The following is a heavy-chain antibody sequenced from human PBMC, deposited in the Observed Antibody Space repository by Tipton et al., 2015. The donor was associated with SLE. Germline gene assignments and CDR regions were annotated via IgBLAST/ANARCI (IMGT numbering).Heavy chain of an antibody. V-gene: IGHV4-4*02. J-gene: IGHJ4*02. Sequence: TLSLTCAVSGGSIRSTNWWSWVRQPPGKGLEWIGEINHSGSGNNNPSLKSRVTISVDKSNNQFSLKLTSVTAADTAVYYCARGELYSGASLYYFEYWGQGTLVTVSS. CDR2: INHSGSG. D-gene: IGHD1-7*01. CDR3: ARGELYSGASLYYFEY. CDR1: GGSIRSTNW.